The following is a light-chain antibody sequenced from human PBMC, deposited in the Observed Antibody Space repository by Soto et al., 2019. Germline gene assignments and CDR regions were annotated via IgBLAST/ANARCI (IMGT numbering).Light chain of an antibody. CDR2: DVS. CDR3: SSYTASTTFVV. J-gene: IGLJ2*01. CDR1: SSDVGDYNY. V-gene: IGLV2-14*03. Sequence: QSALTQPASVSGSPGQSITISCTGTSSDVGDYNYVSWYQQHPGKAPKLMIYDVSNRPSGVSNRFSGSKSGNTASLTISGLQAEDEAEYYCSSYTASTTFVVFGGGTKLTVL.